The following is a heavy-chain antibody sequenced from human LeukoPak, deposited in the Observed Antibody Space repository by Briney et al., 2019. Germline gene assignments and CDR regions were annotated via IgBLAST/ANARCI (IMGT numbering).Heavy chain of an antibody. CDR2: IYYSGRT. V-gene: IGHV4-59*01. Sequence: PSETLSLTCTVSGGSISSYYWSWIRQPPGKGLEWIGYIYYSGRTNYNPSLKSRVTISVDTSKNQFSLKLSSVAAADAAVYFCGRGRGHYYDCSGYYRDAFDIWGQGTMVTVSS. J-gene: IGHJ3*02. D-gene: IGHD3-22*01. CDR1: GGSISSYY. CDR3: GRGRGHYYDCSGYYRDAFDI.